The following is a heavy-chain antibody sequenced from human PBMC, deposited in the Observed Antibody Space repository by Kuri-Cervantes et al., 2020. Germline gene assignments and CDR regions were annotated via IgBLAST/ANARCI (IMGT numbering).Heavy chain of an antibody. Sequence: GESLKISCAASGFTFSRFWMSWVRQAPGKGLEWVASINQDASEKNYVDTVKGRFTISRDDAKNSLFLQMNSLRAEDTAVYYCARDRMRYCSGGSCYPFDYWGQGTLVTVSS. CDR1: GFTFSRFW. V-gene: IGHV3-7*01. CDR2: INQDASEK. CDR3: ARDRMRYCSGGSCYPFDY. J-gene: IGHJ4*02. D-gene: IGHD2-15*01.